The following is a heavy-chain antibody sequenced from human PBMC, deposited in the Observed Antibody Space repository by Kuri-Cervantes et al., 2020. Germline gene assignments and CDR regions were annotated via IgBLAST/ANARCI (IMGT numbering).Heavy chain of an antibody. D-gene: IGHD5-12*01. CDR1: GFTFSSYW. Sequence: GGSLRLSCAASGFTFSSYWMSWVRQAPGKGLEWVANIKQDGSEKYYVDSVKGRFTISRDNSKNTLFLQMNSLRAEDTAVYYCAKGSDSGYDQDYWGQGSLVTVSS. CDR2: IKQDGSEK. J-gene: IGHJ4*02. V-gene: IGHV3-7*03. CDR3: AKGSDSGYDQDY.